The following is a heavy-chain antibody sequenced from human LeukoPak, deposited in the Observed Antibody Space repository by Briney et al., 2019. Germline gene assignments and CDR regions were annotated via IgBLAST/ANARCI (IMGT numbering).Heavy chain of an antibody. V-gene: IGHV3-23*01. CDR1: GFTFSSFA. Sequence: PGGSLRLSCAASGFTFSSFAMSWVRQAPGKGLEGVSTISGSGGRKYYADSLKGRFTISRDNSKNTLYLQMNSLRAEDTAVYYCAKGVGATAYSDFDYWGQGTLVTVSS. CDR2: ISGSGGRK. D-gene: IGHD1-26*01. J-gene: IGHJ4*02. CDR3: AKGVGATAYSDFDY.